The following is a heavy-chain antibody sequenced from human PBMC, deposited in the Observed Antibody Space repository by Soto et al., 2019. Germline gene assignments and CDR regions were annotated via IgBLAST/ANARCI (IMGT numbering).Heavy chain of an antibody. J-gene: IGHJ5*02. CDR3: ARILAARPGSDWFDP. CDR1: GFTFSSYE. V-gene: IGHV3-48*03. Sequence: EVQLVESGGGLVQPGGSLRLSCAASGFTFSSYEMNWVRQAPGKGLEWVSYISSSGSTIYYADSVKGRFTISRDNAKNSLYLQMNSLRAEETAVFYCARILAARPGSDWFDPWGQGTLVTVSS. D-gene: IGHD6-6*01. CDR2: ISSSGSTI.